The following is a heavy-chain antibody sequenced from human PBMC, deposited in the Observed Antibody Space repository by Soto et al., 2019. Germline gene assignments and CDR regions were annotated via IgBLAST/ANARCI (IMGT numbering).Heavy chain of an antibody. D-gene: IGHD4-4*01. J-gene: IGHJ6*02. Sequence: SETLSLTCTVSGGSISSYYWSWIRQPPGKGLEWIGYIYYSGSTNYNPSLKSRVTISVDTSKNQFSLKLSSVTAADTAVYYCARDSPVNYSNYHYYYYGMDVWGQGTTVTVSS. CDR2: IYYSGST. V-gene: IGHV4-59*01. CDR1: GGSISSYY. CDR3: ARDSPVNYSNYHYYYYGMDV.